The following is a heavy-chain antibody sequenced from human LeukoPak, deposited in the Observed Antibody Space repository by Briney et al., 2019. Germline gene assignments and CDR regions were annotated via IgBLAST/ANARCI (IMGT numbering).Heavy chain of an antibody. CDR2: ISGSGDIT. Sequence: GGSLRLSCAASGFTFTSYAINWVRQAPGKGLEWVSTISGSGDITYYADSVKGRFTISRDNSKNTLYLQMNSLRAEDTAVYYCAKRYCSGASCSLFDYWGQGTLLTVSP. V-gene: IGHV3-23*01. CDR3: AKRYCSGASCSLFDY. D-gene: IGHD2-15*01. J-gene: IGHJ4*02. CDR1: GFTFTSYA.